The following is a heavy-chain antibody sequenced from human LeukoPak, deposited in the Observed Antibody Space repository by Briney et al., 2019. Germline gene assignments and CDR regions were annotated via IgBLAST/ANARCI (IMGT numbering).Heavy chain of an antibody. CDR3: ARVPYFIAAAGTIGGDYYYMDV. J-gene: IGHJ6*03. CDR1: GGSIISGSYY. Sequence: SETLSLTCTVSGGSIISGSYYWSWIRQPAGKGLEWIGRIYTSGSTNYHPSLRSRVTISLDTSKNQFSLKLSSVTAADTALYYCARVPYFIAAAGTIGGDYYYMDVWGKGTTVTVSS. V-gene: IGHV4-61*02. D-gene: IGHD6-13*01. CDR2: IYTSGST.